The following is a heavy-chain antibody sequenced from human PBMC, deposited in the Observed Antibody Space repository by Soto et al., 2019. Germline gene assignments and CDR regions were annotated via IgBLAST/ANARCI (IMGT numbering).Heavy chain of an antibody. V-gene: IGHV4-4*07. J-gene: IGHJ5*02. D-gene: IGHD6-13*01. CDR1: AGSISSYY. CDR2: IYTSGST. CDR3: ARDQSSSWYPWFDP. Sequence: LSLTCTVSAGSISSYYWSWIRQPAGKGLEWIGRIYTSGSTNYNPSLKSRVTMSVDTSENQFSLKLSSVTAADTAVYYCARDQSSSWYPWFDPWGQGTLVTVSS.